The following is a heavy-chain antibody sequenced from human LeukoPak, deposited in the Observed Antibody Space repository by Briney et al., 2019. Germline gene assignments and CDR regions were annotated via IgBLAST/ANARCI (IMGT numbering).Heavy chain of an antibody. CDR2: INHSGST. D-gene: IGHD1-26*01. Sequence: SETLSLTCTVSGGSISSSSYYWSWIRQPPGKGLEWIGEINHSGSTNYNPSLKSRVTISVDTSKNQFSLKLSSVTAADTAVYYCARILSGSYSGRHFDYWGQGTLVTVSS. CDR3: ARILSGSYSGRHFDY. V-gene: IGHV4-39*01. J-gene: IGHJ4*02. CDR1: GGSISSSSYY.